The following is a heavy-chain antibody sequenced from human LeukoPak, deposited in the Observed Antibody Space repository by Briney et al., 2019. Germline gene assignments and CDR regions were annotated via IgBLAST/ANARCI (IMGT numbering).Heavy chain of an antibody. D-gene: IGHD3-10*02. CDR2: ISSSSSYI. CDR1: GFTFSGYT. CDR3: AELGITMIGGV. Sequence: PRGSLRLSCAASGFTFSGYTMNWVRQAPGKGLEWVSSISSSSSYIYYADSVKGRFTISRDNAKNSLYLQMNSLRAEDTAVYYCAELGITMIGGVWGKGTTVTISS. V-gene: IGHV3-21*01. J-gene: IGHJ6*04.